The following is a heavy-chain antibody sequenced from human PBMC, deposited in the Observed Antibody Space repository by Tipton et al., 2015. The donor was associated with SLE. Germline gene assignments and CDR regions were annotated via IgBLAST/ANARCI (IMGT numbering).Heavy chain of an antibody. CDR3: ARDDGAFDL. CDR2: ITNTGAYI. CDR1: GFTFCYNG. Sequence: SLRLSCVASGFTFCYNGMNWVRQAPGKGLEWVSSITNTGAYINYADPVKGRFTISRDNADNSLYLEMTNLRVEDTAIYYCARDDGAFDLWGQGTMVTVSS. D-gene: IGHD5-24*01. V-gene: IGHV3-21*01. J-gene: IGHJ3*01.